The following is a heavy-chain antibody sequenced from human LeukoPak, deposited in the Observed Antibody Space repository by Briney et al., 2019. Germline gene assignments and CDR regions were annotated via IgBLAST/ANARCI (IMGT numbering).Heavy chain of an antibody. CDR3: ARGPAMYYDFWSGYEDTEDFQH. V-gene: IGHV1-69*05. CDR1: GGTFSSYA. CDR2: IIPIFGTA. Sequence: SVKVSCKASGGTFSSYAISWVRQAPGQGLELMGGIIPIFGTANYAQKFQGRVTITTDESTSTAYMELSSLRSEDTAVYYCARGPAMYYDFWSGYEDTEDFQHWGQGTLVTVSS. J-gene: IGHJ1*01. D-gene: IGHD3-3*01.